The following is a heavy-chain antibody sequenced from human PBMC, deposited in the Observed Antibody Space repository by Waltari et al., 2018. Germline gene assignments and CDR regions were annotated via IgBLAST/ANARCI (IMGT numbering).Heavy chain of an antibody. V-gene: IGHV4-38-2*01. CDR2: IYHSGST. J-gene: IGHJ4*02. CDR1: GYSISSGYY. Sequence: QVQLQESGPGLVKPSETLSLTCAVSGYSISSGYYWGWIRQPPGKGLEWSGSIYHSGSTYYNPSLKSRVTISVDTSKNQCSLKLSSVTAADTAVYYCARVEDYYDSSGYPKWSQGTLVTVSS. CDR3: ARVEDYYDSSGYPK. D-gene: IGHD3-22*01.